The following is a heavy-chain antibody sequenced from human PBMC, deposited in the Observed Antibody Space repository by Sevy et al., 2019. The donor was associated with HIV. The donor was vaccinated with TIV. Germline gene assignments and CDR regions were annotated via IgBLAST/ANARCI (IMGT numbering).Heavy chain of an antibody. J-gene: IGHJ3*02. CDR1: GGTFSSYA. CDR3: AREWGGGYDFWSGYYTAFDI. Sequence: ASVKVSCKASGGTFSSYAISWVRQAPGQGLEWMGGIIPIFGTANYAQKFQGRVTITADESMSTAYMELSSLRSEDTAVYYCAREWGGGYDFWSGYYTAFDIWGQGTMVTVSS. CDR2: IIPIFGTA. V-gene: IGHV1-69*13. D-gene: IGHD3-3*01.